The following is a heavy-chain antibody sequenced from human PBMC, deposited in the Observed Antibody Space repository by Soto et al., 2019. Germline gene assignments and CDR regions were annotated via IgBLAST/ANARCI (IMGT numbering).Heavy chain of an antibody. Sequence: PVGSLRLSCAASRFTFSSYGMHWVRQAPGKGLEWVAVISYDGSNKYYADSVKGRFTISRDNSKNTLYLQMNSLRAEDTAVYYCAKNTADLAGLYYYYGMDVWGQGTTVTDSS. CDR3: AKNTADLAGLYYYYGMDV. V-gene: IGHV3-30*18. J-gene: IGHJ6*02. CDR1: RFTFSSYG. CDR2: ISYDGSNK. D-gene: IGHD6-19*01.